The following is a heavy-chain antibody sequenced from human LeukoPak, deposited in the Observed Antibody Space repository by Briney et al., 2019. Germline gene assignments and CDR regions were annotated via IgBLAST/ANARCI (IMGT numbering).Heavy chain of an antibody. Sequence: PSGTLSLTCAVSGGSISSGSWWGWIRQPPGKGLEWFGSIFYSGSTYYNPSLESRVTISIDTSKNQFSLKLSSVTAADTAVYYCARGGRGPRGLRSVQIFDYWGQGTLVTVSS. CDR1: GGSISSGSW. V-gene: IGHV4-39*01. D-gene: IGHD5-12*01. CDR2: IFYSGST. CDR3: ARGGRGPRGLRSVQIFDY. J-gene: IGHJ4*02.